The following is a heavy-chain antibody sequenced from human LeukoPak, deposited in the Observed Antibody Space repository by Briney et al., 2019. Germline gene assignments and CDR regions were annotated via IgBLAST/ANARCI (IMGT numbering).Heavy chain of an antibody. CDR3: ARESILTGYYPNYYYGRDV. CDR2: INPNSGGT. CDR1: GYTFTGYY. V-gene: IGHV1-2*02. D-gene: IGHD3-9*01. J-gene: IGHJ6*04. Sequence: ASVKVSCKASGYTFTGYYMHWVRQAPGQGLEWMGWINPNSGGTNYAQKFQGRVTMTRDTSISTAYMELSRLRSDDTAVYSCARESILTGYYPNYYYGRDVGGKGPRATVSS.